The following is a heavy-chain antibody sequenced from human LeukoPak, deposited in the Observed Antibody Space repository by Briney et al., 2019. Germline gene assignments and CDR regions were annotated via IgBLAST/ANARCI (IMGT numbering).Heavy chain of an antibody. V-gene: IGHV3-7*01. D-gene: IGHD1-26*01. CDR2: IKQDGSEK. CDR3: ARGGGLVGATLDY. Sequence: GGSLRLSCAASGFTFSSYWMSWVCQAPGKGLEWVANIKQDGSEKYYVDSVKGRFTISRDNAKNSLYLQMNSLRAEDTAVYYCARGGGLVGATLDYWGQGTLVTVSS. CDR1: GFTFSSYW. J-gene: IGHJ4*02.